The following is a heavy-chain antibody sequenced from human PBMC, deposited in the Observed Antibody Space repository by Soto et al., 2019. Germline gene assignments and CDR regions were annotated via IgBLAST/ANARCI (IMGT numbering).Heavy chain of an antibody. CDR1: GFAFSSSW. Sequence: EVQLVESGGGLVHPGGSLRLSCEASGFAFSSSWMTWVRQVPGKGLEWVAVIRKDGSEKYYLDSVRGRFTISRDNAKNSLYLQMNSLRDEDTAVYYCARGVSPGNSNLYLDDFDIWSEGTTVTASS. J-gene: IGHJ3*02. D-gene: IGHD1-20*01. V-gene: IGHV3-7*03. CDR3: ARGVSPGNSNLYLDDFDI. CDR2: IRKDGSEK.